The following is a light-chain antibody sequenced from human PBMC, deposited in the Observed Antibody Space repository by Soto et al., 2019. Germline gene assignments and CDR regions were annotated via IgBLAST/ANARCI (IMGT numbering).Light chain of an antibody. Sequence: FVVTQSPDTLSLSPGERATLSCRASPSVSSSVAWYQHTPGQSPRLVIYSGYKRATGIPARFSGSGSGTDFTLTISGLEVDDFAIYYCQQRYSWLRVFGQGTKVEVK. CDR1: PSVSSS. CDR2: SGY. J-gene: IGKJ1*01. V-gene: IGKV3-11*01. CDR3: QQRYSWLRV.